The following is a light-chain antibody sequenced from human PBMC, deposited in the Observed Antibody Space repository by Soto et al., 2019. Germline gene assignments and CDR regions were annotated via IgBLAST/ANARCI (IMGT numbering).Light chain of an antibody. CDR1: QSVRSS. CDR3: QHRSNWPLT. V-gene: IGKV3-11*01. CDR2: DAS. J-gene: IGKJ5*01. Sequence: EVVLTQSPATLSLSPGERATLSCRASQSVRSSLAWFQQRPGQAPRLLIYDASNRATGIPARFSGSGSGTDFTLTISSLEPEDFALYYCQHRSNWPLTFGQGTRLEIK.